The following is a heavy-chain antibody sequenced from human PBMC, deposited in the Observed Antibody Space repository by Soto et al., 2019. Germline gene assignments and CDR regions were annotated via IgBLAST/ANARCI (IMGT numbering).Heavy chain of an antibody. CDR1: GYSFTSYW. J-gene: IGHJ3*02. D-gene: IGHD1-26*01. V-gene: IGHV5-51*01. CDR3: ARREVVGATFDAVDI. Sequence: GESLKISCTGSGYSFTSYWIGWVRQMPGKGLEWMGIIYPGDSDTRYSPSFQGQVTISADKSISTAYLQWSSLKASDTAMYYCARREVVGATFDAVDIWGQGAMVTVSS. CDR2: IYPGDSDT.